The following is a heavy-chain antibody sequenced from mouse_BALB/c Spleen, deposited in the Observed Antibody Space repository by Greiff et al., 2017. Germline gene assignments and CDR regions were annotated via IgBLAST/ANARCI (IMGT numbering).Heavy chain of an antibody. V-gene: IGHV1-80*01. Sequence: QVQLKESGAELVRPGSSVKISCKASGYAFSSYWMNWVKQRPGQGLEWIGQIYPGDGDTNYNGKFKGKATLTADKSSSTAYMQLSSLTSEDSAVYFCASYGNYPAYWGQGTLVTVSA. D-gene: IGHD2-1*01. J-gene: IGHJ3*01. CDR1: GYAFSSYW. CDR2: IYPGDGDT. CDR3: ASYGNYPAY.